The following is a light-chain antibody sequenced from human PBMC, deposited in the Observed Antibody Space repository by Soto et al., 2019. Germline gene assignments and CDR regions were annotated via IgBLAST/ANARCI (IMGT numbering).Light chain of an antibody. CDR1: SSDVGGYNY. J-gene: IGLJ1*01. V-gene: IGLV2-14*01. CDR2: EVS. CDR3: SSYTRSSTSYV. Sequence: QSALTQPASVSGSPGQSITISCTGTSSDVGGYNYVSWYQQHPGKAPKLMIYEVSNRPSRVSNRFSGSTSGNTASLPISGLQAEDEADYYCSSYTRSSTSYVFGTGTKLTVL.